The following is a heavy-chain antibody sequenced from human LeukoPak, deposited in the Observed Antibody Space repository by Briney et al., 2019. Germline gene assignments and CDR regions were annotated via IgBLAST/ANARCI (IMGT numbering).Heavy chain of an antibody. CDR3: ARLAQGIGK. V-gene: IGHV4-39*07. J-gene: IGHJ4*02. CDR1: GGSISSSSYY. CDR2: IYYSGST. D-gene: IGHD6-13*01. Sequence: SETLSLTCTVSGGSISSSSYYWGWIRQPPGKGLEWIGSIYYSGSTYYNPSLKSRVTISVDTSKNQFSLKLSSVTAADTAVCYCARLAQGIGKWGQGTLVTVSS.